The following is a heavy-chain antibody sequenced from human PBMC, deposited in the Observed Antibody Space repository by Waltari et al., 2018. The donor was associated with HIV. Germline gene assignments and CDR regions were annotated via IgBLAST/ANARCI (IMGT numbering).Heavy chain of an antibody. V-gene: IGHV5-10-1*01. Sequence: EVQLVQSGAEVKKPGESLRISCKGFGSRFTGYWTSWVRQMPGKGLEWMGRIDPSDSYINYSTSFQGHVTISADKSINTAYLQWSSLKASDSAMYYCARAQGMTMTVEVAFDIWGQGTMVTVSP. J-gene: IGHJ3*02. D-gene: IGHD3-22*01. CDR1: GSRFTGYW. CDR2: IDPSDSYI. CDR3: ARAQGMTMTVEVAFDI.